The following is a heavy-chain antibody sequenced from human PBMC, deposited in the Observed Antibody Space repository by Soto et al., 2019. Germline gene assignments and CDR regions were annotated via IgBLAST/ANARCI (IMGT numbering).Heavy chain of an antibody. D-gene: IGHD4-17*01. V-gene: IGHV3-23*01. Sequence: EVQLLESGGALVQPGGSLRLSCRGSGFTFSDFAMNWVRQAPNKGLEWVSTMTGSGDTTYYAESVKGRFTISRDNSKNTLFLHMTALRADDTAIYFCAKQVYGGSWGQGTLVTVSS. CDR1: GFTFSDFA. CDR3: AKQVYGGS. J-gene: IGHJ4*02. CDR2: MTGSGDTT.